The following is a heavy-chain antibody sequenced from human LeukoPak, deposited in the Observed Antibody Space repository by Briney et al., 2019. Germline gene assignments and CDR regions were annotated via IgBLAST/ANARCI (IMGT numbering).Heavy chain of an antibody. CDR3: AKEPGGYPDY. CDR2: ISCSGGST. Sequence: GGSLRLSCAACVFTFSSYAMSWVRQAPGKGLEWGSAISCSGGSTYYADSVKGRFTIYRDNSKNTLYLQMNSLRAEDTAVYYCAKEPGGYPDYWGQGTLVTVSS. D-gene: IGHD3-16*02. CDR1: VFTFSSYA. J-gene: IGHJ4*02. V-gene: IGHV3-23*01.